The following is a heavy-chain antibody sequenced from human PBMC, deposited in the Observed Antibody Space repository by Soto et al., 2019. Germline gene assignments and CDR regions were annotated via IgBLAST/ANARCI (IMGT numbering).Heavy chain of an antibody. Sequence: QVPLVQSGAEVKRPGASVKVSCKASGYTFTSYGISWVRQAPGQGLEWMGWISAYNGNTDYAQKLQGRVTMTTDTSTSTAYMELRSLRSDDTAVYYCARDMTTVTTTWFDPWGQGTLVTVSS. CDR3: ARDMTTVTTTWFDP. CDR1: GYTFTSYG. CDR2: ISAYNGNT. V-gene: IGHV1-18*01. J-gene: IGHJ5*02. D-gene: IGHD4-17*01.